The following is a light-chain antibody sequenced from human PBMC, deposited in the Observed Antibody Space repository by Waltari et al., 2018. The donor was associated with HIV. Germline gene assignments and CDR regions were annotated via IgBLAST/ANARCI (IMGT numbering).Light chain of an antibody. CDR1: QSVYDY. CDR3: QQRSNWPLT. V-gene: IGKV3-11*01. Sequence: EIVMTQSPATLSLSPGERATLSCRASQSVYDYVAWYQQKPGQAPRLLIYDTSNRATGVPARFSGSGSGTDFTPTIGSLEPEDFAVYYCQQRSNWPLTFGGGTQVEIK. CDR2: DTS. J-gene: IGKJ4*01.